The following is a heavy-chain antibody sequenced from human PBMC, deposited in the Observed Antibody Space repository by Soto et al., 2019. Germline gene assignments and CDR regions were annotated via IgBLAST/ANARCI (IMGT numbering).Heavy chain of an antibody. J-gene: IGHJ3*02. CDR3: AKSLFGGPDI. V-gene: IGHV3-23*01. D-gene: IGHD2-15*01. CDR2: ISGGGGDT. Sequence: VGSLRLSCAASRFTFSTYAMSWVRQAPGKGLEWVSGISGGGGDTSYADSVRGRFTCPRDNSKNTLYLQMNSLRAEDTALYYCAKSLFGGPDIWGQGTMVTVSS. CDR1: RFTFSTYA.